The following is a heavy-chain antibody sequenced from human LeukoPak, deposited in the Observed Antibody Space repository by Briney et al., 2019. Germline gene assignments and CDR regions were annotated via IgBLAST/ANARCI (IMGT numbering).Heavy chain of an antibody. CDR3: ARGSGYDFGVIDY. CDR2: SNAGNGNK. Sequence: ASVKVSCKASGYTFTSYAMHWVRQAPGQRLEWMGGSNAGNGNKKYSQEFQGRVTITRDTSASTAYMELSSPRSEDMAVYYCARGSGYDFGVIDYWGQGTLVTVSS. J-gene: IGHJ4*02. V-gene: IGHV1-3*02. CDR1: GYTFTSYA. D-gene: IGHD5-12*01.